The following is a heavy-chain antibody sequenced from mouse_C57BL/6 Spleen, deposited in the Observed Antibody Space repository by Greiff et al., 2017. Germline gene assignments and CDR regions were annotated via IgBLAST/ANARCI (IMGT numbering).Heavy chain of an antibody. J-gene: IGHJ4*01. D-gene: IGHD2-4*01. V-gene: IGHV3-6*01. CDR3: AREKGLEAMDY. CDR2: ISYDGSN. CDR1: GYSITSGYY. Sequence: EVKLMESGPGLVKPSQSLSLTCSVTGYSITSGYYWNWIRQFPGNKLEWMGYISYDGSNNYNPSLKNRISITRDTSKNQFFLKLNSVTTEDTATYYGAREKGLEAMDYWGQGTSVTVSS.